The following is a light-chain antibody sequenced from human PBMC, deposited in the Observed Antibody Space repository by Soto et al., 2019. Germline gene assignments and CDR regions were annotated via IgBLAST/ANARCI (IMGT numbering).Light chain of an antibody. J-gene: IGKJ5*01. CDR1: QSVSSN. V-gene: IGKV3-11*01. CDR2: ESS. Sequence: EIWMTQSPATLSVSPGERATLSCRASQSVSSNLAWYQQKPGQAPRLLIYESSNRATGIAARFGGSGSATDFTLTINSLQPEDFAVYYCQQRNVWPTITFGQGTRLEIK. CDR3: QQRNVWPTIT.